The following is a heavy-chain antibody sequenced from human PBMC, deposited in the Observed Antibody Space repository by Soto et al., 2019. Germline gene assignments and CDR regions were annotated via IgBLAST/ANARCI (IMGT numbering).Heavy chain of an antibody. D-gene: IGHD4-4*01. Sequence: GGSLRLSCAASGFTFSSYAMSWVRQAPGKGLEWVSTISGSGDSTYYTDSVKGRFTISRDNSKNTLYLQMNSLRAEDTAIYYCAREGRIYSNYVYPFDYWGQGTLVTVSS. J-gene: IGHJ4*02. CDR1: GFTFSSYA. CDR2: ISGSGDST. CDR3: AREGRIYSNYVYPFDY. V-gene: IGHV3-23*01.